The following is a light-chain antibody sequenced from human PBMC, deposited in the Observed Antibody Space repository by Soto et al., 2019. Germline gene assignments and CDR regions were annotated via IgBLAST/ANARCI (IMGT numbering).Light chain of an antibody. Sequence: EIVMTQSPATLSVSPGETATLSCRASQGVSRNLAWYQQEPGQSPRLLIYGASTRATGIPARFSGSGSGTDCSLTISSLQSEDFAIYYWQQYDVWPRTFGQGTKVEIK. V-gene: IGKV3-15*01. CDR1: QGVSRN. CDR2: GAS. J-gene: IGKJ1*01. CDR3: QQYDVWPRT.